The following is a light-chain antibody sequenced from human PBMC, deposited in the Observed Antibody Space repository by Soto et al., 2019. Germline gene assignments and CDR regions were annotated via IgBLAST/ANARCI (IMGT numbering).Light chain of an antibody. J-gene: IGKJ1*01. V-gene: IGKV3-15*01. Sequence: ETVMTQSPATLSVSPGERATLSCRASQSVNSNLAWYQQKLGQAPRVLIYGASTRATGISARFSGSGSGTEFTLTISSLQSEDFGVYYCQQYNNWWTFGQGTKVDIK. CDR2: GAS. CDR1: QSVNSN. CDR3: QQYNNWWT.